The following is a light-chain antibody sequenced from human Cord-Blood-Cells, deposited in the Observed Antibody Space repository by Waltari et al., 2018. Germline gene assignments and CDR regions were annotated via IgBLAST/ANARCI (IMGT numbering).Light chain of an antibody. CDR1: SLSSYY. CDR2: GKN. Sequence: SSELTQDPAVSVALGHTVRITCQGDSLSSYYASWYQQKPGQAPVLVIYGKNNRPSGIPDRFSGSSSGNTASLTITGAQAEDEADYYCNSRDSSGNHVVFGGGTKLTVL. CDR3: NSRDSSGNHVV. J-gene: IGLJ2*01. V-gene: IGLV3-19*01.